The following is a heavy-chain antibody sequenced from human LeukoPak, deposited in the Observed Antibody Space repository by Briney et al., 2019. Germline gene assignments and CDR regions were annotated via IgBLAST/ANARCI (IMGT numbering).Heavy chain of an antibody. CDR1: GFTFSSYW. J-gene: IGHJ6*02. CDR2: INHNGNVN. D-gene: IGHD3-16*01. CDR3: ARGGGLDV. V-gene: IGHV3-7*03. Sequence: GGSLRLSCAASGFTFSSYWINWARQAPGKGLEWVASINHNGNVNYYVDSVKGRFTISRGNAKNSLYLQMSNLRAEDTAVYFCARGGGLDVWGQGATVTVSS.